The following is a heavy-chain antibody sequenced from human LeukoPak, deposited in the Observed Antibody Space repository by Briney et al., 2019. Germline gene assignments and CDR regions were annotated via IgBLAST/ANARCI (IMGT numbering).Heavy chain of an antibody. J-gene: IGHJ6*04. Sequence: PSETLSLTCSVSGGSISSGSSCWSWIRQPAGKGLEWIGRIYTSGGTNYNPSLRSRVTISVDTSKNQFSLKLSSVTAADTAVYYCARGPRGPIVVVPAARLTQKNRGMDVWGKGTTVTVSS. CDR2: IYTSGGT. D-gene: IGHD2-2*01. CDR1: GGSISSGSSC. V-gene: IGHV4-61*02. CDR3: ARGPRGPIVVVPAARLTQKNRGMDV.